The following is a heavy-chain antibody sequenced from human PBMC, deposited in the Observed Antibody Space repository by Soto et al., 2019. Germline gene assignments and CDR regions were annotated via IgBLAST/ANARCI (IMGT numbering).Heavy chain of an antibody. D-gene: IGHD6-13*01. V-gene: IGHV3-30*18. CDR2: ISYDGSNK. CDR3: AKLWQQLGQLDY. Sequence: HPGGSLRLSCAASGFTFSSYGMHWVRQAPGKGLEWVAVISYDGSNKYYADSVKGRFTISRDNSKNTLYLQMNSLRAEDTAVYYCAKLWQQLGQLDYWGQGTLVTVSS. CDR1: GFTFSSYG. J-gene: IGHJ4*02.